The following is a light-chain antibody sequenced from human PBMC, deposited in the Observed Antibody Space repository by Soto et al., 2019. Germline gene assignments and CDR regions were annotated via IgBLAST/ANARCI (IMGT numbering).Light chain of an antibody. CDR3: HQSYSTSWT. CDR2: AAS. V-gene: IGKV1-39*01. CDR1: QTISSW. J-gene: IGKJ1*01. Sequence: DIPLSQSPSAVSASVGDRVTITCRASQTISSWLAWYQQKPGKAPNLLIYAASSLQSGVPSRFSGSGSETDFTLTISSLQPEDFATYYCHQSYSTSWTFGQGTKVDIK.